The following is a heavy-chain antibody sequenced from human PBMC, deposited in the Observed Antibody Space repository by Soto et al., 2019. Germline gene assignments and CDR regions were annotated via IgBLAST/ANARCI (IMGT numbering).Heavy chain of an antibody. CDR2: MNPNSGNT. CDR3: AIFIKYGDYPSLFAL. V-gene: IGHV1-8*01. Sequence: ASVKVSCKASGYTFTSYDINWVRQATGQGLEYLGWMNPNSGNTAYVQKFQGRVTMTWDTSITTAYMELSSLRSEDTAVYFCAIFIKYGDYPSLFALWGQGTLVTVSS. J-gene: IGHJ4*02. D-gene: IGHD4-17*01. CDR1: GYTFTSYD.